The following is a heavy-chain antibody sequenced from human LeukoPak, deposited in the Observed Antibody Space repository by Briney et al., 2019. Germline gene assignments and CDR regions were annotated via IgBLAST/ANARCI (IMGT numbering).Heavy chain of an antibody. CDR2: IYYSGST. CDR3: ARDPGDYDIPFDK. CDR1: GGSISSYY. D-gene: IGHD3-9*01. V-gene: IGHV4-59*01. Sequence: SETLSLTCTVSGGSISSYYWSWIRQPPGKGLEWIGYIYYSGSTNYNPSLKSRVTISVDTSKNQFSLKLTSVTAADTAVYYCARDPGDYDIPFDKWGQGTLVTVSS. J-gene: IGHJ4*01.